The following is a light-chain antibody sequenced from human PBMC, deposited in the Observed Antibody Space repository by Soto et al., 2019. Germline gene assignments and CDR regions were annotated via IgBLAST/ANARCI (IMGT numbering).Light chain of an antibody. V-gene: IGKV3D-20*02. CDR3: HQRSNWPLT. J-gene: IGKJ4*01. CDR2: RAS. Sequence: EIVLTQSPGTLSLSPGERATLSCRARQSVNSNYLAWYQQKPGQAPRLLIYRASSRATGIPDRFSGSGSGTDFTLTISSLEPEDFAVYYCHQRSNWPLTFGGGTKLEIK. CDR1: QSVNSNY.